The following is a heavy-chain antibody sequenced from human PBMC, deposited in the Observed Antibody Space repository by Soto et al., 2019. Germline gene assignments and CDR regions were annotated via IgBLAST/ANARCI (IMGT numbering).Heavy chain of an antibody. CDR1: GYNFAGYW. Sequence: GESLKISCQGSGYNFAGYWIAWVRQMPGKGLELMGIIYPSDSDTRYRPSFQGQVTISADKSISSAYLQWSSLRASDTAMYYCARGGVSTRTFDYWGQGTPVTVSS. V-gene: IGHV5-51*01. CDR2: IYPSDSDT. J-gene: IGHJ4*02. D-gene: IGHD3-3*01. CDR3: ARGGVSTRTFDY.